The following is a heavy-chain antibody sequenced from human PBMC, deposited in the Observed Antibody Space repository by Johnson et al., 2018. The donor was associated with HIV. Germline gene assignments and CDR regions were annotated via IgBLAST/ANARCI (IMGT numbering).Heavy chain of an antibody. CDR1: AVTSSDHY. D-gene: IGHD1-7*01. CDR3: ERDRDRLNWNYGALDI. V-gene: IGHV3-11*04. CDR2: ISSGGSTI. J-gene: IGHJ3*02. Sequence: APLVESRGGVVRPRQSLRLSCAATAVTSSDHYMSWIRQAPGKGLEWISYISSGGSTIYYADSVKGRFTISRDNAKNSLYLQMNSLRAEDTAVYYCERDRDRLNWNYGALDIWGQGTMVTVSS.